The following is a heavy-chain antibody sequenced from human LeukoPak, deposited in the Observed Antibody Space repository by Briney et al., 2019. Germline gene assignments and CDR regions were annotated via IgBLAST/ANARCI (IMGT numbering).Heavy chain of an antibody. CDR1: GFTFSSYG. CDR2: INPSGGST. V-gene: IGHV1-46*01. D-gene: IGHD6-19*01. CDR3: ARDSSIAVAGYYYYYYMDV. J-gene: IGHJ6*03. Sequence: GGSLRLSCAASGFTFSSYGMHWVRQAPGQGLEWMGIINPSGGSTSYAQKFQGRVTMTRDMSTSTVYMELSSLRSEDTAVYYCARDSSIAVAGYYYYYYMDVWGKGTTVTVSS.